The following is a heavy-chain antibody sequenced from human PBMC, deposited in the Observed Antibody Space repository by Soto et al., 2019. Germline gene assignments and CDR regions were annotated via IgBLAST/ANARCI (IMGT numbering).Heavy chain of an antibody. CDR3: ARKDIVTTNWFAP. CDR1: GESFIGYY. V-gene: IGHV4-34*01. CDR2: INHGGST. D-gene: IGHD5-12*01. J-gene: IGHJ5*02. Sequence: SENPSLTRAVYGESFIGYYWTWIRQPPGKGLEWIGEINHGGSTNYNPSLKSRVTISIDTPKNQFSLKLTSVTAADTSVYYCARKDIVTTNWFAPWGKG.